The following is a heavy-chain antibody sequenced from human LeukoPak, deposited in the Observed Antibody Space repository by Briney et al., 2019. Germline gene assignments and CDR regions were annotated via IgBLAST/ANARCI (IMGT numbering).Heavy chain of an antibody. CDR2: ISSSSSYI. CDR3: ARDLATHGSGSYGMDV. J-gene: IGHJ6*02. Sequence: GGSLRLSCAASGFTFSSYSMNWVRQAPGKGLEWVSSISSSSSYIYYADSVKGRFTISRDNAKNSLYLQMNSLRAEDTAVYYCARDLATHGSGSYGMDVWGQGTTVTVSS. V-gene: IGHV3-21*01. CDR1: GFTFSSYS. D-gene: IGHD3-10*01.